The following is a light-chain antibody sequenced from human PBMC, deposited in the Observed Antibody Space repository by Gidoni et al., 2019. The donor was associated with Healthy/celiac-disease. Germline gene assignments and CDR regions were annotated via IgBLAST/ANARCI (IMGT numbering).Light chain of an antibody. V-gene: IGLV2-14*01. CDR3: SSYTSSSTLDVV. J-gene: IGLJ2*01. Sequence: QSALTQPASVYGSPGQSITISCTGTSSDVGGYNYVSWYQQHPGNAPKLMIYEVSNRPSGVSNRFSGSKSGTTASLTISVLQAEDEAVYYCSSYTSSSTLDVVFGGGTKLTVL. CDR2: EVS. CDR1: SSDVGGYNY.